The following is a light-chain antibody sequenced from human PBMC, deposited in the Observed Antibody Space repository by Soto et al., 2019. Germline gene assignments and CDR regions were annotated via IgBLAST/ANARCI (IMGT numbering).Light chain of an antibody. CDR1: SSDVGFYKY. CDR2: DVI. Sequence: QSALIQPRSVSGSPGQSVTISCTGTSSDVGFYKYVSWYRQLPGKAPKLMIYDVITRPSGVPDRFSGSKSGNTASLTISGLHAEEEADYYCCSYAGDYTFVFGTGTKLTVL. CDR3: CSYAGDYTFV. J-gene: IGLJ1*01. V-gene: IGLV2-11*01.